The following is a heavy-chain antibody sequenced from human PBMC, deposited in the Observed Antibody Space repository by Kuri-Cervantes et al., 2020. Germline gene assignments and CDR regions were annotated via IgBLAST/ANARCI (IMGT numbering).Heavy chain of an antibody. V-gene: IGHV3-30-3*01. D-gene: IGHD4-17*01. CDR2: ISNDGSNK. CDR1: GFTFSSYA. Sequence: GESLKISCAPSGFTFSSYAIHWVRQAPGKGLEWVAVISNDGSNKYYADSVKGRFTVSRDNAKNSLYLQMNSLRAEDTAVYYCARSGDYVAYDAFDIWGQGTMVTVSS. J-gene: IGHJ3*02. CDR3: ARSGDYVAYDAFDI.